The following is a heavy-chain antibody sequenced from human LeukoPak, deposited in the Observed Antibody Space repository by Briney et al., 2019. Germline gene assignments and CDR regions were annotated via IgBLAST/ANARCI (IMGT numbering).Heavy chain of an antibody. V-gene: IGHV4-38-2*02. Sequence: SETLSLTCTVSNFSIANDYYWGWIRQSPGKGLEWIGGVHHGGYTYYNPSLKSRVTISVDTSKNQFSLKLSSVTAADTAVYYCASGRRDGYNYYGYWGQGTLVTVSS. J-gene: IGHJ4*02. CDR3: ASGRRDGYNYYGY. CDR2: VHHGGYT. CDR1: NFSIANDYY. D-gene: IGHD5-24*01.